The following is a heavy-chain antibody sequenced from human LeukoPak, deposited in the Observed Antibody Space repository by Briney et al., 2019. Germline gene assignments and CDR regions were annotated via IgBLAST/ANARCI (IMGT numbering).Heavy chain of an antibody. J-gene: IGHJ4*02. D-gene: IGHD5-18*01. CDR2: INHSGST. Sequence: SETLSLTCAVYGGSFSGYYWSWIRQPPGKGLEWIGEINHSGSTSYNPSLKSRVTISVDTSKNQFSLKLSSVTAADTAVYYCATRGYSYEWDYWGQETLVTVSS. CDR1: GGSFSGYY. CDR3: ATRGYSYEWDY. V-gene: IGHV4-34*01.